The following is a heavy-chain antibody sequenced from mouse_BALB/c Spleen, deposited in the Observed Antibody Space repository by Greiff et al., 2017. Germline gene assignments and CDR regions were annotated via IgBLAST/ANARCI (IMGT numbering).Heavy chain of an antibody. J-gene: IGHJ4*01. CDR1: GFNIKDYY. D-gene: IGHD4-1*01. V-gene: IGHV14-1*02. CDR2: IDPENGNT. CDR3: ARRDWDEGYAMDY. Sequence: VQLQQSGAELVRPGALVKLSCKASGFNIKDYYMHWVKQRPEQGLEWIGWIDPENGNTIYDPKFQGKASITADTSSNTAYLQLSSLTSEDTAVYYCARRDWDEGYAMDYWGQGTSVTVSS.